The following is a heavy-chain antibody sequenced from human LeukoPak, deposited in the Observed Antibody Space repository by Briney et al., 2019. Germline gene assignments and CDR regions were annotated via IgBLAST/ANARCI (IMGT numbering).Heavy chain of an antibody. Sequence: SETLSLTCTVSGGSISTYYWSWIRQPPGRGLEWIGYVYYSGSTNYNPSLKSRVTISADTSKNQFSLRLSSVTAADTAVYYCARSLWFGNYYYYYYMDVWGKGTTVTISS. CDR1: GGSISTYY. CDR3: ARSLWFGNYYYYYYMDV. J-gene: IGHJ6*03. D-gene: IGHD3-10*01. CDR2: VYYSGST. V-gene: IGHV4-59*01.